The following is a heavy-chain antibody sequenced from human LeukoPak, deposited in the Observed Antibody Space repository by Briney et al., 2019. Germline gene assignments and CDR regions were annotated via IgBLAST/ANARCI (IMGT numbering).Heavy chain of an antibody. J-gene: IGHJ4*02. Sequence: ASVKVSCKASGYTFTGYYMHWVRQAPGQGLEWMGWINPNSGGTNYAQKFQGRVTMTRDTSISTAYMELSRLRSDDTAVYYCARDRTYYYDSSAIPPGYWGQGTLVTVSS. CDR1: GYTFTGYY. CDR3: ARDRTYYYDSSAIPPGY. CDR2: INPNSGGT. V-gene: IGHV1-2*02. D-gene: IGHD3-22*01.